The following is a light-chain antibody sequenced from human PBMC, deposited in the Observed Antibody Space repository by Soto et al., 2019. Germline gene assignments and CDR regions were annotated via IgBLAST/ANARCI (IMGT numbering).Light chain of an antibody. CDR2: GVS. CDR3: QQYGNIPLT. CDR1: QSVSNSY. J-gene: IGKJ4*01. V-gene: IGKV3-20*01. Sequence: EIVLTQSPGILSLSPGERATLSCRASQSVSNSYLAWYQQKPGQAPRLLIYGVSSRATGIPDRFSGSGSGTDFTLTISRLEPGDLAVYYCQQYGNIPLTFGGGTNVEIK.